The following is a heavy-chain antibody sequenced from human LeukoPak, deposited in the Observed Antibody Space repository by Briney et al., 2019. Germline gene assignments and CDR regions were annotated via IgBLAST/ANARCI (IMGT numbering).Heavy chain of an antibody. Sequence: PSETLSLTCTVSGGSISSYYWSWIRQPPGKGLEWIGYIYYSGSTNYNPSLKSRVTISVDTSKNQFSLKLSSVTAADTAVYYCARGEGIYYYFYMDVWGKGTTVTISS. CDR1: GGSISSYY. CDR3: ARGEGIYYYFYMDV. CDR2: IYYSGST. J-gene: IGHJ6*03. V-gene: IGHV4-59*12.